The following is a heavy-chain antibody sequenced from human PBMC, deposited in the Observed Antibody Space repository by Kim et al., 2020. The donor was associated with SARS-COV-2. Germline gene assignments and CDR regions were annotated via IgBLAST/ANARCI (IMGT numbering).Heavy chain of an antibody. CDR2: IMRNSDGGR. D-gene: IGHD2-21*02. V-gene: IGHV3-9*01. CDR3: VKDVLAGGDDV. J-gene: IGHJ6*02. Sequence: GGSLRLSCVASGFTFNNHGMHWVRQAPGKGLEWVSGIMRNSDGGRGYGDADFVGGRIIICRDKTNKSLHLQINSLRAEATAFYYSVKDVLAGGDDVLC. CDR1: GFTFNNHG.